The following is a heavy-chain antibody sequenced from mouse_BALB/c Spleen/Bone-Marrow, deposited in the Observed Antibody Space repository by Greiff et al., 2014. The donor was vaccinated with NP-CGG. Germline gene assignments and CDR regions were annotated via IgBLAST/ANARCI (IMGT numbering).Heavy chain of an antibody. CDR3: ARWKDGYYSWFAY. D-gene: IGHD2-3*01. CDR1: GYTFTEYT. Sequence: VQLKESGPELVKPGASVKISCKTSGYTFTEYTMHWVKQSHGKSLEWIGGINPNNGGTSYNQEFKGKATLTVDKSSSTAYMELRSLTSEDSAVYYCARWKDGYYSWFAYWGQGTLVTVSA. CDR2: INPNNGGT. J-gene: IGHJ3*01. V-gene: IGHV1-18*01.